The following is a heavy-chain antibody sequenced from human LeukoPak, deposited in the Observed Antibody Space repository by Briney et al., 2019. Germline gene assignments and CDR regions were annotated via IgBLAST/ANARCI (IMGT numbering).Heavy chain of an antibody. V-gene: IGHV3-23*01. CDR2: ISGRGTDT. CDR3: ATHIVAVFDY. CDR1: GFTFATYA. J-gene: IGHJ4*02. Sequence: GGSLRLSCAASGFTFATYAMSWVRQAPGKGLEWVSAISGRGTDTFYADSVKGRVTISRDNSKNTLYLQMNSLRDEDTAVYYCATHIVAVFDYWGQGTPVTVSS. D-gene: IGHD6-13*01.